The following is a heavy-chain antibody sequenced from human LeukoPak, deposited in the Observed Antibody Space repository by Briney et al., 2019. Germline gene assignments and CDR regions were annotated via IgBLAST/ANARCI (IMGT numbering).Heavy chain of an antibody. J-gene: IGHJ4*02. D-gene: IGHD3-16*01. CDR1: GGSISSYY. CDR3: ARARGLIGGVDY. Sequence: PSETLSLTCTVSGGSISSYYWTWIRQPPGKRLEWIAYIYFTGTTSYNPSLKSRVTISLDTSKDQFSLRLSPVTAADTAVYYCARARGLIGGVDYWGQGTLVTVSS. V-gene: IGHV4-59*01. CDR2: IYFTGTT.